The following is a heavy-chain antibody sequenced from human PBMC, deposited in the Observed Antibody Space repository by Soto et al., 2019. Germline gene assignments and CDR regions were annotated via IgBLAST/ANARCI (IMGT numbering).Heavy chain of an antibody. CDR2: IVVGSGNT. J-gene: IGHJ6*02. D-gene: IGHD2-2*01. CDR3: AAGERIVVVPAAIDYYYYGMDV. V-gene: IGHV1-58*01. CDR1: GFTFTSSA. Sequence: ASVKVSCKASGFTFTSSAVQWVRQARGQRLEWIGWIVVGSGNTNYAQKFQERVTITRDMSTSTAYMELSSLRSEDTAVYYCAAGERIVVVPAAIDYYYYGMDVWGQGTTVTVSS.